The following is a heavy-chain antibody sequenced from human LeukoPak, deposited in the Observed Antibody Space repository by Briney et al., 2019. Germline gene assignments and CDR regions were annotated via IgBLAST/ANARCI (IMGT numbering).Heavy chain of an antibody. J-gene: IGHJ4*02. D-gene: IGHD5-24*01. CDR1: GGSISSHY. V-gene: IGHV4-59*11. Sequence: PSETLSLTCTVSGGSISSHYWSWLRQPPGKGLEWIGYIYYSGSTNYNPSLKSRVTISADTSKNQFSLKLSSVTAADTAVYYCAREADGYNSFDYWGQGTLVTVSS. CDR2: IYYSGST. CDR3: AREADGYNSFDY.